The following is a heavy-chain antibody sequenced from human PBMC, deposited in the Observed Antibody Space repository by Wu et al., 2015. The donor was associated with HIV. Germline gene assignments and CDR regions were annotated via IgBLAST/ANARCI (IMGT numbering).Heavy chain of an antibody. Sequence: QVQLVQSGSEVKKPGASVKVSCKASGYLFTHYGVSWVRQAPGEGLEWMGWISARNGNTKYGQKFKGRLTLTTDAASSTAYMELKSLRSGDTAVYFCARGHYYDSSSSPMYWGPGTRVTISS. V-gene: IGHV1-18*01. CDR2: ISARNGNT. J-gene: IGHJ4*02. D-gene: IGHD3-22*01. CDR1: GYLFTHYG. CDR3: ARGHYYDSSSSPMY.